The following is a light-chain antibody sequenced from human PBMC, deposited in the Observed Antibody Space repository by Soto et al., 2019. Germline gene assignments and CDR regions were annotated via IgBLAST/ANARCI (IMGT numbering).Light chain of an antibody. CDR3: CSYKTPNTWV. Sequence: QSALTQPASVSGSPGQSITISCTGTSSDVGAYNYVCWHQQHPGKAPNLMFSEDSSRPSGVSNRFSGSKSGNTASLTSSLLQAEDAADYHACSYKTPNTWVFGGGTQLTVL. CDR2: EDS. J-gene: IGLJ3*02. CDR1: SSDVGAYNY. V-gene: IGLV2-14*01.